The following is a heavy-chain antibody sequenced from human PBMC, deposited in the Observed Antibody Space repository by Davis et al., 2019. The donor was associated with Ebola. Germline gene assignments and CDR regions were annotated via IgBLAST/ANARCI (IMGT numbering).Heavy chain of an antibody. CDR3: AREPVKPYGIAGGDY. CDR2: INPSGGST. CDR1: GYTFTSYY. V-gene: IGHV1-46*01. D-gene: IGHD6-13*01. Sequence: ASVKVSCKASGYTFTSYYMHWVRQAPGQGLEWMGIINPSGGSTSYAQKFQGRVTMTRDTSTSTVYMELSSLRSEDTAVYYCAREPVKPYGIAGGDYWGQGTLVTVSS. J-gene: IGHJ4*02.